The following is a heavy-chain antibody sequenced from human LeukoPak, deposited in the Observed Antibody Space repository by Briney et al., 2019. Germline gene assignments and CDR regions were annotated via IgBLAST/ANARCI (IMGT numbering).Heavy chain of an antibody. CDR1: GFTFSSYS. V-gene: IGHV3-21*04. CDR3: ARDPGAFPYFFDC. J-gene: IGHJ4*02. Sequence: PGGSLRLSCAASGFTFSSYSMNWVRQAPGKGLEWVSSISSSSSYIYYADSVKGRFTISRDNAKNTLYLQMNSLRVEDTAVYFCARDPGAFPYFFDCWGQGTLVTVSS. D-gene: IGHD4/OR15-4a*01. CDR2: ISSSSSYI.